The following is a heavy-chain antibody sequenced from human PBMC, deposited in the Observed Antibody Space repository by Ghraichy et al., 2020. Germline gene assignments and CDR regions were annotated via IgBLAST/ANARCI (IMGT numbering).Heavy chain of an antibody. J-gene: IGHJ5*02. CDR2: IYWDDDT. CDR3: AHRGRFWGLFDP. CDR1: GFSLTTDGLG. Sequence: SAPTLVKPTETLTLTCTFSGFSLTTDGLGVGWIRQPPGKALEWLALIYWDDDTRFRASLQNRLNITKDTSKNQVVLTMTNMDVVDTGTYYCAHRGRFWGLFDPWGQGLFVTVSS. D-gene: IGHD3-16*01. V-gene: IGHV2-5*02.